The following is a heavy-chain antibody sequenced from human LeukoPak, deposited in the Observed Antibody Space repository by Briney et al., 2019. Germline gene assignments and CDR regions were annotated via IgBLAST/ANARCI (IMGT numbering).Heavy chain of an antibody. CDR2: ISYSGRT. J-gene: IGHJ5*02. D-gene: IGHD2-21*01. V-gene: IGHV4-38-2*02. CDR1: GYSISSGFS. CDR3: AREGAIPGIDP. Sequence: SETLSLTCAVSGYSISSGFSWGWIRQPPGMWLEWIATISYSGRTDYNPSLKGRVTISADTSKNHFSLRLTSVTAADTAVYYCAREGAIPGIDPWGQGILVTVSS.